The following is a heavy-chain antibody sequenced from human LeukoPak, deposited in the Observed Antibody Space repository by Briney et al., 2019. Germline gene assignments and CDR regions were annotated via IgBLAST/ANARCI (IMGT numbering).Heavy chain of an antibody. J-gene: IGHJ6*02. Sequence: ASVKVSCKASGYTFTSYYMHWVRQAPGQGLEWMGIINPSGGSTSYAQKFQGRVTITADKSTSTAYMELSSLRSEDTAVYYCAREGELLHYGMGVWGQGTTVTVSS. CDR3: AREGELLHYGMGV. CDR1: GYTFTSYY. CDR2: INPSGGST. D-gene: IGHD1-26*01. V-gene: IGHV1-46*01.